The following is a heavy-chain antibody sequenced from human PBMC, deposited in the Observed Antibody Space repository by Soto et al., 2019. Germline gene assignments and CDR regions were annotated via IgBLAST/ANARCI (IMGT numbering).Heavy chain of an antibody. CDR1: GGSISSYY. V-gene: IGHV4-59*01. Sequence: PSETLSLTCTVSGGSISSYYWSWIRQPPGKGFDCIGYIFFSGSTNYNPSFKSRVTISVDTSKNLFSLKLSFLTAADTAFFYCARVKSFWSGYYWFYFDYWGQGTLVTVSS. J-gene: IGHJ4*02. CDR2: IFFSGST. CDR3: ARVKSFWSGYYWFYFDY. D-gene: IGHD3-3*01.